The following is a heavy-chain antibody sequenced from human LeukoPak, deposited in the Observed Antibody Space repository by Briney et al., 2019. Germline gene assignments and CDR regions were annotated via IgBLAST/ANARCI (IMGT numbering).Heavy chain of an antibody. Sequence: GGSLRLSCAASGFTFSSYGMSWVRQAPGKGLKWVSSISSSSYIYYADSVKGRFTISRDNAKNSLYLQMNSLRAEDTAVYYCARLYSSGWRYFDYWGQGTLVTVSS. V-gene: IGHV3-21*01. D-gene: IGHD6-19*01. CDR2: ISSSSYI. CDR1: GFTFSSYG. J-gene: IGHJ4*02. CDR3: ARLYSSGWRYFDY.